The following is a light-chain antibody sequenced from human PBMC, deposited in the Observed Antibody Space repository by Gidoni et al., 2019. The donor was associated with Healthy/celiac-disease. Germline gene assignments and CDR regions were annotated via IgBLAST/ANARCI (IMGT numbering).Light chain of an antibody. Sequence: DTQMTQSPPSLSASVGDRVTITCRASQSISSYLNWYQQKPGKAPKLLIYAASSLQSGVPSRFSGSGSGTDFTLTISSLQPEDFATYYCQQNYSTPRTFXQXTKVEIK. CDR2: AAS. J-gene: IGKJ1*01. V-gene: IGKV1-39*01. CDR3: QQNYSTPRT. CDR1: QSISSY.